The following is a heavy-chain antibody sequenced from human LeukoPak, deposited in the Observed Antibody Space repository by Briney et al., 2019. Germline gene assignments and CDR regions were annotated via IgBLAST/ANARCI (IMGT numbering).Heavy chain of an antibody. CDR2: ISGSGGST. D-gene: IGHD2-2*02. V-gene: IGHV3-23*01. Sequence: GGSLRLSCAASGFTFSSYAMSWVRQAPGKGLEWVSVISGSGGSTYYADSVKGRFTISRDNSKNTLYLQMNSLRAEDTAVYYCARHPIVVVPAAIGYWGQGTLVTVSS. CDR1: GFTFSSYA. J-gene: IGHJ4*02. CDR3: ARHPIVVVPAAIGY.